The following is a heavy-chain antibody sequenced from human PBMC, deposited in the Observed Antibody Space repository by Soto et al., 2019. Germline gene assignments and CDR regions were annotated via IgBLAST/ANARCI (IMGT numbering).Heavy chain of an antibody. Sequence: SETLSLTCTVSGGSISSSSYYWGWIRQPPGKGLEWIGSIYYSGSTYYNPSLKSRVTISVDTSKNQFSLKLSSVTAADTAVYYCASRDSSGWSATENWFDPWGQGTLVTVSS. J-gene: IGHJ5*02. V-gene: IGHV4-39*01. CDR1: GGSISSSSYY. D-gene: IGHD6-19*01. CDR2: IYYSGST. CDR3: ASRDSSGWSATENWFDP.